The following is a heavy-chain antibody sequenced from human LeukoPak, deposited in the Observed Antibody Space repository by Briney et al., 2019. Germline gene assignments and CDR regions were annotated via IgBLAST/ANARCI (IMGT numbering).Heavy chain of an antibody. J-gene: IGHJ5*02. CDR3: ARDRIGEAATDWFDA. CDR2: ISYVGSAK. CDR1: GPPFSYNA. D-gene: IGHD6-13*01. V-gene: IGHV3-30*04. Sequence: QPWGPLRLPCPPPGPPFSYNAMHWARKPPGKGWEWVAVISYVGSAKYSAAPVKGRFTTSRNNSKNTLYLKLTTLNAENPPENICARDRIGEAATDWFDAWGQGTLVSVSS.